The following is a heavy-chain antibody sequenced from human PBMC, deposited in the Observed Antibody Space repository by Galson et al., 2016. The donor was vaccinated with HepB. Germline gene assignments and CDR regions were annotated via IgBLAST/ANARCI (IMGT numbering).Heavy chain of an antibody. CDR3: VRDHYDSSGYPYNWFDP. CDR1: GYTFTNYA. Sequence: SVKVSCKASGYTFTNYAMHWVRQAPGQRLDWMGWINAGNGNTKYSQKFQGRVTITRDTSASTAYMELSSLRSEDTAVYYCVRDHYDSSGYPYNWFDPWGQGTLVTVSS. J-gene: IGHJ5*02. D-gene: IGHD3-22*01. V-gene: IGHV1-3*01. CDR2: INAGNGNT.